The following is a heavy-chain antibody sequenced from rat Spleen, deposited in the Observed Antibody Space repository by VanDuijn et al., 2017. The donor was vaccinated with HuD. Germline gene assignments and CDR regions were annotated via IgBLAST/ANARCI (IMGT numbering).Heavy chain of an antibody. V-gene: IGHV3-3*01. CDR2: INGAGST. CDR3: ARYPYYYSGYY. J-gene: IGHJ2*01. D-gene: IGHD1-1*01. Sequence: EVQLQESGPGLVKPSQSLSLTCSVTDYSITSSYRWNWIRKFPGNKLEWMGYINGAGSTNYNPSLKSRISITRDTSKNQFFLQVNSITTEDTATYYCARYPYYYSGYYWGQGVWVTVSS. CDR1: DYSITSSYR.